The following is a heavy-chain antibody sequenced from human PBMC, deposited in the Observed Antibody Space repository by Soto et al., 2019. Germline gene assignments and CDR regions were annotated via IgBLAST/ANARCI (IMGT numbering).Heavy chain of an antibody. Sequence: GSLRLSCETSGFTFSAYAMNWVRQAPGKRLEWVSSLTGGDRSDTYYAGSVKGRFTISRDNSKNTLYLQMDSLRVEDTAVYYCAKVKFYYGSGGNPPVGYWGQGTVVTVSS. CDR3: AKVKFYYGSGGNPPVGY. J-gene: IGHJ4*02. D-gene: IGHD2-15*01. CDR1: GFTFSAYA. CDR2: LTGGDRSDT. V-gene: IGHV3-23*01.